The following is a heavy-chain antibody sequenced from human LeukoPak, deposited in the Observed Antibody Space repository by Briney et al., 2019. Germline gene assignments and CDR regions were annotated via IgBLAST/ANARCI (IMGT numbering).Heavy chain of an antibody. CDR1: GGSISGGSYY. CDR3: ARAIWFGEGHDY. CDR2: IYTSGST. V-gene: IGHV4-61*02. J-gene: IGHJ4*02. D-gene: IGHD3-10*01. Sequence: PSETLSLTCTVSGGSISGGSYYWSWIRQPAGRGLEWIGRIYTSGSTNYNPSLKSRVTISVSTSKNQFSLQLTSVTAADTAVYYCARAIWFGEGHDYWGQGTLVTVSS.